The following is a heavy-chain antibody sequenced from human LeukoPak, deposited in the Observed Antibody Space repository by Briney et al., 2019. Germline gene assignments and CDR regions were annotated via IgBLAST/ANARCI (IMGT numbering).Heavy chain of an antibody. D-gene: IGHD3-10*01. J-gene: IGHJ4*02. Sequence: PGGSLRLSCAASGFTFGSYGMHWVRQAPGEGLKRVAFIWYDGSKKYYEDSVRGRFTVSRDNSKNTLYLQMDSLRAEDTAVYYCARDRGDFFYSDYWGQGTLVSVSS. CDR1: GFTFGSYG. V-gene: IGHV3-33*01. CDR3: ARDRGDFFYSDY. CDR2: IWYDGSKK.